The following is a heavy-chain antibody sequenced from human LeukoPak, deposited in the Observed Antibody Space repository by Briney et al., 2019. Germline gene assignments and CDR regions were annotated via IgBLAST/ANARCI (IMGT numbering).Heavy chain of an antibody. V-gene: IGHV4-34*01. CDR1: GGSFSGYY. CDR2: INHSGST. D-gene: IGHD3-10*01. J-gene: IGHJ5*02. Sequence: KPSETLSLTCAVYGGSFSGYYWSWIRQPPGKGLEWIGEINHSGSTNYNPSLKSRVTISVDTSKNQFSLKLSSVTAADTAVYYCVRGLFGSGSHISGPWFDPWGQGTLVTVSS. CDR3: VRGLFGSGSHISGPWFDP.